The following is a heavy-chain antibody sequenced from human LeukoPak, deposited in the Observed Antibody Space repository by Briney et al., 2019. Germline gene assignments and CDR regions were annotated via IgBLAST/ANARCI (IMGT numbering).Heavy chain of an antibody. Sequence: GRSLRLSCAASGFTFSSYGMHWVRQAPGKGLEWVAVISYDGSNKYYADSVKGRFTISRDNSKNTLYLQMNSLRAEDTAVYYCAKVKGDIAAAGYFDYWGQGTLVTVSS. CDR3: AKVKGDIAAAGYFDY. CDR1: GFTFSSYG. V-gene: IGHV3-30*18. J-gene: IGHJ4*02. CDR2: ISYDGSNK. D-gene: IGHD6-13*01.